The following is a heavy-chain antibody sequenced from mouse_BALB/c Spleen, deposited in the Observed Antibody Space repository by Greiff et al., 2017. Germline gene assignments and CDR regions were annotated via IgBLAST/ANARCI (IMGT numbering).Heavy chain of an antibody. V-gene: IGHV1S22*01. D-gene: IGHD1-2*01. CDR3: ATLLRYAMDY. CDR2: IYPGSGNT. Sequence: LQQPGSELVRPGASVKLSCKASGYTFTSYWMHWVKQRHGQGLEWIGNIYPGSGNTYYNEKFKGKATLTADKSSSTAYMQLSSLTSEDSAVYFCATLLRYAMDYWGQGTSVTVSS. CDR1: GYTFTSYW. J-gene: IGHJ4*01.